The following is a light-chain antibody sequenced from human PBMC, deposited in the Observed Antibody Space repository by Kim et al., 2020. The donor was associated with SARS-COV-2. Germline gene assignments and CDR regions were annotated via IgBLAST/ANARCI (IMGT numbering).Light chain of an antibody. CDR3: NSRDSNENVF. CDR2: GKN. Sequence: VALGQTGRITCQGDSLRSYYATWYQQKPGQAPILVIYGKNNRPSGIPDRFSGSSSGNTAYLTITGTQAGDEADYYCNSRDSNENVFFGGGTQLTVL. CDR1: SLRSYY. J-gene: IGLJ2*01. V-gene: IGLV3-19*01.